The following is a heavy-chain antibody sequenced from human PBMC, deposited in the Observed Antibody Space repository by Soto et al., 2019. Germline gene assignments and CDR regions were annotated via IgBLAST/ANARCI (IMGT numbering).Heavy chain of an antibody. CDR3: ARDEGMGSTTRRLRGYYYYMDV. D-gene: IGHD2-2*01. J-gene: IGHJ6*03. CDR2: IIPILGIA. V-gene: IGHV1-69*04. Sequence: GASVKVSCKASGGTFSSYTISWVRQAPGQGLEWMGRIIPILGIANYAQKFQGRVTITADKSTSTAYMELSSLRSENTAVYYCARDEGMGSTTRRLRGYYYYMDVWGKGTTVTVSS. CDR1: GGTFSSYT.